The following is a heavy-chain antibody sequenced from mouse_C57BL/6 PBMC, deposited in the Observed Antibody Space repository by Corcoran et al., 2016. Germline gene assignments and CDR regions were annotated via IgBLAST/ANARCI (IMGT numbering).Heavy chain of an antibody. CDR2: INPNNGGT. D-gene: IGHD3-2*02. Sequence: EVQLQQSGPELVKPGASVKISCKASGYTFTDYYMNWVKQSHGKSLEWIGDINPNNGGTSYNQKFKGKATLTVDKSSSTAYMELRSLTSEDSAVYYCAREENSSAQYYFDYWGQGTTLTVSS. CDR1: GYTFTDYY. J-gene: IGHJ2*01. CDR3: AREENSSAQYYFDY. V-gene: IGHV1-26*01.